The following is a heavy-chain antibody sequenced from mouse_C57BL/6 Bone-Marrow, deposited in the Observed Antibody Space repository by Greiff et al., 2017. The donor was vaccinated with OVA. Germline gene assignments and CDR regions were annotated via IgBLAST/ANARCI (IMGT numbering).Heavy chain of an antibody. J-gene: IGHJ3*01. CDR2: IDPSDSYT. V-gene: IGHV1-50*01. D-gene: IGHD1-1*01. Sequence: QVQLKQPGAELVKPGASVKLSCKASGYTFTSYWMQWVKQRPGQGLEWIGEIDPSDSYTNYNQKFKGKATLTVDTSSSTAYMQLSSLTSEDSAVYYWAKSPFYYYGSSAWFAYWGQGTLVTVSA. CDR1: GYTFTSYW. CDR3: AKSPFYYYGSSAWFAY.